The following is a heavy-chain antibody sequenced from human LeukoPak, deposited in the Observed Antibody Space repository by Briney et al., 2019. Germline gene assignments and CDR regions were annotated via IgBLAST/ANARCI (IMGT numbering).Heavy chain of an antibody. CDR2: INPNSGGT. J-gene: IGHJ6*04. D-gene: IGHD3-22*01. V-gene: IGHV1-2*02. CDR1: GYTFTGYY. Sequence: ASVKVSCKASGYTFTGYYMHWVRQAPGQGLEWMGWINPNSGGTNYAQKFQGRVTMTRDTSISTAYMELSRRRSDDTAVYYCATFSLYYDSSGYYEHTMDVWGKGTTVTVSS. CDR3: ATFSLYYDSSGYYEHTMDV.